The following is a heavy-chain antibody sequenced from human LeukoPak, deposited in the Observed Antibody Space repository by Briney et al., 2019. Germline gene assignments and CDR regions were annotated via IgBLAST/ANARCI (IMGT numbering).Heavy chain of an antibody. CDR3: ARETCTTCHTYSYNYYMDV. CDR2: ISSSSSYI. CDR1: GFTFSSYS. V-gene: IGHV3-21*01. J-gene: IGHJ6*03. Sequence: GGSLRLSCAASGFTFSSYSMNWVRQAPGKGLEWVSSISSSSSYIYYANSVKGRFTISRDNAKNSLDLQMNSLRAEDTAVYYCARETCTTCHTYSYNYYMDVWGKGTTVTVSS. D-gene: IGHD2-8*01.